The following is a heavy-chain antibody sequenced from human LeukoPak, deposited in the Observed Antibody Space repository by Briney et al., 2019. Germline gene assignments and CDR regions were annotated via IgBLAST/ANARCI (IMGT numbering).Heavy chain of an antibody. V-gene: IGHV4-4*07. Sequence: SETLSLTCTVSGGSINSYYWSWIRQPAGKGLEWIGRIDTSGNTNYKPSLKSRVTMSVDTSKKQFSLKLSSVTAADTAVYYCARVSSSWYQDWYFDLWGRGTLVTVSS. CDR3: ARVSSSWYQDWYFDL. D-gene: IGHD6-13*01. CDR1: GGSINSYY. J-gene: IGHJ2*01. CDR2: IDTSGNT.